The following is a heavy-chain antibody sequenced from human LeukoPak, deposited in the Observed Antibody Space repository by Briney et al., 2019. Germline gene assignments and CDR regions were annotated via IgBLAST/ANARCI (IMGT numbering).Heavy chain of an antibody. V-gene: IGHV4-34*01. CDR2: INHSGST. Sequence: SETLSLTCAVYGGSFSGYYWSSIRQPPGKGLEWIGEINHSGSTNYNPSLKSRVTMSVDTSKNQFSLKLSSVTAADTAVYYCARGGPATAYDYWGQGTLVTVSS. J-gene: IGHJ4*02. CDR3: ARGGPATAYDY. D-gene: IGHD5-12*01. CDR1: GGSFSGYY.